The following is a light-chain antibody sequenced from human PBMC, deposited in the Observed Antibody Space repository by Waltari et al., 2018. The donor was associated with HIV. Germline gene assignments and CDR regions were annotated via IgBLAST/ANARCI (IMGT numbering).Light chain of an antibody. CDR1: NIGTKS. CDR2: DNS. CDR3: QVWDSSRDHVV. Sequence: RVTCGGDNIGTKSVHWYQLKAGQAPELIVFDNSDRPPGIPERLSGSNSGNTATLTISRVEAGDEADYYCQVWDSSRDHVVFGGGTKLTVL. J-gene: IGLJ2*01. V-gene: IGLV3-21*02.